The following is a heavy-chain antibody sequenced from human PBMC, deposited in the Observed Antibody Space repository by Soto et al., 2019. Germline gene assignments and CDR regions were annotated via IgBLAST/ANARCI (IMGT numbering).Heavy chain of an antibody. D-gene: IGHD5-18*01. CDR1: GFTFSSYA. Sequence: QVQLVESGGGVVQPGRFLRLSCAASGFTFSSYAMHWVRQAPGKGLEWVAVISYDGSNKYYADSVKGRFTISRDNSKNTLYLQMNSLRAEDTAVYYCARDKVEDTAMVDYYYYGMDVWGQGTTVTVSS. CDR3: ARDKVEDTAMVDYYYYGMDV. J-gene: IGHJ6*02. CDR2: ISYDGSNK. V-gene: IGHV3-30-3*01.